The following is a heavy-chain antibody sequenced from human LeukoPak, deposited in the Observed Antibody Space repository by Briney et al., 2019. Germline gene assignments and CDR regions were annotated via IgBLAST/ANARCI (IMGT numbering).Heavy chain of an antibody. D-gene: IGHD5-18*01. CDR1: KFTFTNYW. J-gene: IGHJ4*02. V-gene: IGHV3-7*03. CDR3: ATPLSTAMVNDY. CDR2: IKEDGSEK. Sequence: GESLRLSCAASKFTFTNYWMSWVRQAPGKGLEWVANIKEDGSEKRYVGSVKGRFTISRDNSKNTLYLQMNSLRAEDTAVYYCATPLSTAMVNDYWGQGTLVTVSS.